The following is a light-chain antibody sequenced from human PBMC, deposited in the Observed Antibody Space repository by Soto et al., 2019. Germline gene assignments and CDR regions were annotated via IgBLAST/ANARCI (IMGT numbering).Light chain of an antibody. V-gene: IGLV2-14*01. CDR1: SDDIGTYEY. J-gene: IGLJ1*01. CDR2: GVY. Sequence: QSALTQPASVSGSPGQTITVSCTGSSDDIGTYEYISWHQHHPGKAPKLIIFGVYDRPSGISDRFSGSKSGNTASLTIFGLQVEPEALYYPSPYTSASTLPWVFGTGTKVTVL. CDR3: SPYTSASTLPWV.